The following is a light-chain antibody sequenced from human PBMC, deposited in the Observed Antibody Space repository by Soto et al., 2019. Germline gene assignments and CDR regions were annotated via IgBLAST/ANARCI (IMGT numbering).Light chain of an antibody. Sequence: DIQMTQSPSTLSASVGDRVTITCRASPSISTWLAWYQQKPGKAPKLLIYKASSLESGVPSRFSGSGSETEFTLTISSLQPDDFATYYCQQYSSFPWTFGQGTKVEIK. CDR3: QQYSSFPWT. V-gene: IGKV1-5*03. CDR2: KAS. J-gene: IGKJ1*01. CDR1: PSISTW.